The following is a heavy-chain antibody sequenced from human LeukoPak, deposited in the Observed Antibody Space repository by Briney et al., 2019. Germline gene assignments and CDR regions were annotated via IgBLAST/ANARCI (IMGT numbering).Heavy chain of an antibody. CDR3: ARDLGTHCSSTSCPRGAFDY. Sequence: GRSLRLSCAASGFTFSSYAMHWVRQAPGKGLEWVAVISYDGSNKYYADSVKGRFTISRDNSKNTLYLLMNSLRAEDTAVYYCARDLGTHCSSTSCPRGAFDYWGQGTLVTVSS. CDR2: ISYDGSNK. D-gene: IGHD2-2*01. CDR1: GFTFSSYA. V-gene: IGHV3-30*04. J-gene: IGHJ4*02.